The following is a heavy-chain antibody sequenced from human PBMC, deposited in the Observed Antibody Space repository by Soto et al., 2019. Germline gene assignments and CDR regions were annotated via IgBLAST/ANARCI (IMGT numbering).Heavy chain of an antibody. CDR1: GFTFSSYA. Sequence: GGSLRLSCAASGFTFSSYAMHWVRQAPGKGLEWVAVISYDGSNKYYADSVKGRFTISRDNSKNTLYLQMNSLRAEDTAVYYCARSLTTVTSMDYGMDVWGQGTTVTVYS. D-gene: IGHD4-17*01. V-gene: IGHV3-30-3*01. CDR2: ISYDGSNK. J-gene: IGHJ6*02. CDR3: ARSLTTVTSMDYGMDV.